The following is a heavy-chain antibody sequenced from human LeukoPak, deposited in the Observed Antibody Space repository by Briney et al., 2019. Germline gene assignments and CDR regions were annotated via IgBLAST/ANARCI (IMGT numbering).Heavy chain of an antibody. CDR1: GFTFSGSW. V-gene: IGHV3-74*01. CDR2: IKGDGIET. J-gene: IGHJ4*02. D-gene: IGHD3-10*01. Sequence: RPLRLSSAASGFTFSGSWMHWVRQAPGKGLVWVSRIKGDGIETHNAEFVKARFTASRDNAKNTLFLQMTDLRAEDRAVYFCTRDVVLGSGSCASWGQGTIVTVSS. CDR3: TRDVVLGSGSCAS.